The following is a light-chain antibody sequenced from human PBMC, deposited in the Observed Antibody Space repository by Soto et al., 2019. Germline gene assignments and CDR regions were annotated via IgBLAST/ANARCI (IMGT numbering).Light chain of an antibody. CDR3: CSYTCSATNV. CDR2: DVT. V-gene: IGLV2-23*02. J-gene: IGLJ1*01. Sequence: QSALTQPASVSGSPGQSITISCTGTSSDIGSYNLVSWYQQHPGEAPKLMVYDVTKRPSGVSNRFSVSKSGNTASLTISGLQADDDADYYCCSYTCSATNVFGTGTKLTVL. CDR1: SSDIGSYNL.